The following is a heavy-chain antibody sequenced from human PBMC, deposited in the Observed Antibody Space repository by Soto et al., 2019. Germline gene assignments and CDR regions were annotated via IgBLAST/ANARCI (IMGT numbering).Heavy chain of an antibody. J-gene: IGHJ6*02. Sequence: VASVKVSCKASGCSLSNYGISWVRQAPGQGLEWMGGIIPVFGTANYAQKFQGRVTITADESTSIVYMDVTSLRSEDTAVYYCARGDATKIVVTTYYAMDVWGQGTTVTVSS. CDR1: GCSLSNYG. CDR3: ARGDATKIVVTTYYAMDV. D-gene: IGHD3-9*01. V-gene: IGHV1-69*13. CDR2: IIPVFGTA.